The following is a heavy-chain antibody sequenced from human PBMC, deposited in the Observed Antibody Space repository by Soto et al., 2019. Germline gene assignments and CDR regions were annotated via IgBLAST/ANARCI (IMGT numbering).Heavy chain of an antibody. V-gene: IGHV4-34*01. Sequence: QVQLQQWGAGLLKPSETLSLTCAVYGGSFSGYYWSWIRQPPGKGLEWIGEINHSGSTNYNPSLKSRVTIAVDTSKNQFALKLSSVTAADTVVYYCARGMGHFTIAAAGTLGRWFDPWGQGTLVTVSS. J-gene: IGHJ5*02. CDR1: GGSFSGYY. D-gene: IGHD6-13*01. CDR2: INHSGST. CDR3: ARGMGHFTIAAAGTLGRWFDP.